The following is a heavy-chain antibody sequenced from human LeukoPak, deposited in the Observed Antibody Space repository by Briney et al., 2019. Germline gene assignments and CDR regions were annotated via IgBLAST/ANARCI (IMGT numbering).Heavy chain of an antibody. J-gene: IGHJ4*02. CDR1: GGSFSGYY. V-gene: IGHV4-34*01. CDR2: INHSGST. D-gene: IGHD2-15*01. Sequence: SQTLSLTCAVYGGSFSGYYWSWIRQPPGKGLEWIGEINHSGSTNYNPSLKSRVTISVDTSKNQFSLKLSSVTAADTAVYYCARGVVVVAATTPPHFDYWGQGTLVTVSS. CDR3: ARGVVVVAATTPPHFDY.